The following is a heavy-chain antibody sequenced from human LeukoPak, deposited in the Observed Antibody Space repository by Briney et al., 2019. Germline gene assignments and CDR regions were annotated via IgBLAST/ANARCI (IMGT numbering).Heavy chain of an antibody. Sequence: SETLSLTCDVSGVSINTCCYYWTWIRQPRGKGLEWFGYKYYSGSTRYNSSLRSRLTISLDSSKNQFSLRLTSVTAADTAVYYCARGRSYGFDFDSWGPGTLVIVSS. CDR2: KYYSGST. V-gene: IGHV4-61*01. CDR3: ARGRSYGFDFDS. D-gene: IGHD5-18*01. CDR1: GVSINTCCYY. J-gene: IGHJ4*02.